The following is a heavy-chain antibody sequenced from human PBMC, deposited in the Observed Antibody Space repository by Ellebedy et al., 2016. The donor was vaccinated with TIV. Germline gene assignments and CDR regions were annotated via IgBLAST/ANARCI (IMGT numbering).Heavy chain of an antibody. J-gene: IGHJ6*02. V-gene: IGHV1-18*01. D-gene: IGHD4-11*01. Sequence: ASVKVSXXASGYTFTSYGISWVRQAPGQGLEWMGWISAYNGNTNYAQKLQGRVTMTTDTSTSTAYMELRSLRSDDTAVYYCARDRGHDYPRGMDVWGQGTTVTVSS. CDR3: ARDRGHDYPRGMDV. CDR1: GYTFTSYG. CDR2: ISAYNGNT.